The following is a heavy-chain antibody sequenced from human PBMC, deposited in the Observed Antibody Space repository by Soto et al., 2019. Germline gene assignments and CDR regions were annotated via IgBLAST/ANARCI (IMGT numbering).Heavy chain of an antibody. Sequence: EVQLVESGGGLVQPGRSLRLSCAASGFTFDDYAMHWVRQAPGKGLEWVSGICGNSGSIGYADSVKGRFIISRDNAKNSLYLQMNILRAEDTALYYCAKDREEYSSSWYYFDYWGQGTLVTVSS. CDR2: ICGNSGSI. V-gene: IGHV3-9*01. J-gene: IGHJ4*02. CDR3: AKDREEYSSSWYYFDY. CDR1: GFTFDDYA. D-gene: IGHD6-13*01.